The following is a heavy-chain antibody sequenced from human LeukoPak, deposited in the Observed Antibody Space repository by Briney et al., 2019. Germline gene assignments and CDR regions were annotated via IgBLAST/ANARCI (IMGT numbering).Heavy chain of an antibody. V-gene: IGHV3-7*05. CDR1: GFTFNSHW. CDR3: ARDYQGHFEY. CDR2: IDQAGSDK. D-gene: IGHD2-2*01. J-gene: IGHJ4*02. Sequence: GGSLRLSCEASGFTFNSHWMSWVRQAPGKGLEWVANIDQAGSDKYYVDSAKGRFTISRDNAKNSLFLQMNSLRVEDTAVYYCARDYQGHFEYWGQGTLVTVSS.